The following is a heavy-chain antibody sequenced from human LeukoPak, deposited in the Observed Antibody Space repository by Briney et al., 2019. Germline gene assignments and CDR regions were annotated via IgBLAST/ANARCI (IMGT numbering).Heavy chain of an antibody. CDR1: GFIFSSFS. Sequence: HTGGSLRLSCAASGFIFSSFSVSWIRQAPGKGLEWVSYISSSGSTIYYADSVKGRFTISRDNAKNSLYLQMNSLRAEDTAVYYCARDRGKYTGNYHFDYWGQGTLVTVSS. V-gene: IGHV3-48*04. J-gene: IGHJ4*02. CDR3: ARDRGKYTGNYHFDY. D-gene: IGHD1-26*01. CDR2: ISSSGSTI.